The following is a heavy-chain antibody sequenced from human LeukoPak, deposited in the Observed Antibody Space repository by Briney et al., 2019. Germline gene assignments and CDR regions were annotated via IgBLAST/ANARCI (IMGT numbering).Heavy chain of an antibody. V-gene: IGHV4-59*01. Sequence: SETLSLTCTVSGGSISSYYWSWIRQPPGKGLEWIGYIDHTGSTNYNPSLNSRVTISRDMSKNHFSLELSSVTAADTAVYYCARDPFGSGRDYWGQGTLVTVSS. J-gene: IGHJ4*02. CDR3: ARDPFGSGRDY. D-gene: IGHD3-10*01. CDR1: GGSISSYY. CDR2: IDHTGST.